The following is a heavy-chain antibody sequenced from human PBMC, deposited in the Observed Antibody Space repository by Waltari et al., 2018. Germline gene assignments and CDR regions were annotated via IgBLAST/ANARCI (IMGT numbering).Heavy chain of an antibody. V-gene: IGHV1-2*02. CDR3: ARVPRKVRFLEWLFDY. Sequence: QVQLVQSGAEVKKPGASVKVSCKASGCTFTGYYMPWVPPAPGQGLEWMGWINPNSGGTNYAQKFQGRVTMTRDTSISTAYMELSRLRSDDTAVYYCARVPRKVRFLEWLFDYWGQGTLVTVSS. D-gene: IGHD3-3*01. CDR2: INPNSGGT. CDR1: GCTFTGYY. J-gene: IGHJ4*02.